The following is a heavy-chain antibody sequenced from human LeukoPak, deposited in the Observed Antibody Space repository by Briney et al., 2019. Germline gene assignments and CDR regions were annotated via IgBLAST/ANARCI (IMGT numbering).Heavy chain of an antibody. CDR2: ISYDGSNK. D-gene: IGHD6-13*01. Sequence: GGSLRLSCAASGFTFSSYAMHWVRQAPGKGLEWVAVISYDGSNKYYADSVKGRFTISRDNSKNTLYLQMNSLRAEDTAVYYCAKSVGPKYSSSWYSYYYYYYMDVWGKGTTVIVSS. CDR3: AKSVGPKYSSSWYSYYYYYYMDV. CDR1: GFTFSSYA. V-gene: IGHV3-30*04. J-gene: IGHJ6*03.